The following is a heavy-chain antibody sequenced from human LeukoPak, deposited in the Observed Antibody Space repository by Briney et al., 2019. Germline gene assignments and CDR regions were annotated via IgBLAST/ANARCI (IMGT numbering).Heavy chain of an antibody. CDR3: VKDQTVVVTAILSY. CDR2: ISANGGST. J-gene: IGHJ4*02. Sequence: PGGSLRLSCSASGFTFSSYAMYRVRQAPGKGLEYVSAISANGGSTYYADSVKGRFTISRDNSKNTLYLQMSSLRAEDTAVYYCVKDQTVVVTAILSYWGQGTLVTVSS. CDR1: GFTFSSYA. D-gene: IGHD2-21*02. V-gene: IGHV3-64D*09.